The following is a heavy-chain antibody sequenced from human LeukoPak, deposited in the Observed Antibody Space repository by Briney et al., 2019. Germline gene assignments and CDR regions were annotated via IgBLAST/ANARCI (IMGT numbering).Heavy chain of an antibody. CDR3: ARDTYYDILTGYDENWFDP. D-gene: IGHD3-9*01. V-gene: IGHV3-30-3*01. CDR1: GFTFSSYA. Sequence: AGGSLRLSCAASGFTFSSYAMHWVRQAPGKGLEWVAVISYDGSNKYYADSVKGRFTISRDNSKNTLYLQMNSLRAEDTAVYYCARDTYYDILTGYDENWFDPWGQGTLVTVSS. J-gene: IGHJ5*02. CDR2: ISYDGSNK.